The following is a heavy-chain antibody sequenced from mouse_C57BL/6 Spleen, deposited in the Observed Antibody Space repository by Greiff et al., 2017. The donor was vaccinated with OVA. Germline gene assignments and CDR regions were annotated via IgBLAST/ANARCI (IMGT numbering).Heavy chain of an antibody. Sequence: EVHLVESGGGLVKPGGSLKLSCAASGFTFRDSGMHWVRQAPEKGLEWVAYISSGSSTIYYADTVKGRFTISRDNAKNTLFLQMTSLRSEDTAMYYCARGGLRRGNDYWGQGTTLTVSS. CDR1: GFTFRDSG. CDR3: ARGGLRRGNDY. J-gene: IGHJ2*01. V-gene: IGHV5-17*01. CDR2: ISSGSSTI. D-gene: IGHD2-4*01.